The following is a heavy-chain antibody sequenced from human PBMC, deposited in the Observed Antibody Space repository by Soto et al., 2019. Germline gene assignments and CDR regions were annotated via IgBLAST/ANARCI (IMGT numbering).Heavy chain of an antibody. D-gene: IGHD6-19*01. J-gene: IGHJ3*02. V-gene: IGHV3-23*01. CDR1: GLTFSSYA. Sequence: GSLRLSCAASGLTFSSYAMSWVRQAPGKGLEWVSGISGSGGSTYYAESVKGRFTISRDNSKNTLYLQMNSLRPEDTAVYYCAKEGSGIAVTPDAFDIWGQGTMVTVSS. CDR2: ISGSGGST. CDR3: AKEGSGIAVTPDAFDI.